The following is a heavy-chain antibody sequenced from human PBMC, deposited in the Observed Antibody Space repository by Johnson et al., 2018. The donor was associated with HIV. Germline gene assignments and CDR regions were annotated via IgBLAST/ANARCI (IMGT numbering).Heavy chain of an antibody. CDR1: GFTFSSYA. CDR2: ISSDGRNK. D-gene: IGHD6-25*01. Sequence: VQLVESGGGVVQPGRSLRLSCAASGFTFSSYAMHWVRQAPGKGLEWVAVISSDGRNKYYADSVKGRFTISRDNSKNTLYLQMNSLRTGDTAVSYCAREGGSGWDGGCAFDIWGQGTTVTVSS. V-gene: IGHV3-30-3*01. J-gene: IGHJ3*02. CDR3: AREGGSGWDGGCAFDI.